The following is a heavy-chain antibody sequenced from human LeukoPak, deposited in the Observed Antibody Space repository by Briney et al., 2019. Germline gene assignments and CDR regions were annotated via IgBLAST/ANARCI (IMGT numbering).Heavy chain of an antibody. V-gene: IGHV3-23*01. CDR3: ARGSRYFDWLLSGPFDP. CDR2: VSGTGLST. J-gene: IGHJ5*02. D-gene: IGHD3-9*01. Sequence: GGSLRLSCTASRFTLRSYGMSWVRQAPGKGLEWVSFVSGTGLSTYYADSVKGRFAISRDNSKNTLYLQMNSLRAEDTAVYYCARGSRYFDWLLSGPFDPWGQGTLVTVSS. CDR1: RFTLRSYG.